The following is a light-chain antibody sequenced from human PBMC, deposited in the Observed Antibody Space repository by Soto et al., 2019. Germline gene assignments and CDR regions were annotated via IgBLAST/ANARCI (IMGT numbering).Light chain of an antibody. V-gene: IGKV3-11*01. CDR3: QHRSNWPLT. CDR1: QSVSSY. Sequence: EIVLTQSPATLSLSPGERATLSCRASQSVSSYLAWYQQKPGQAPRLLIYDASNRATGIPARFSGSGSGTDFALTLSILEPEDFAVYYCQHRSNWPLTFGGGTKVEIK. J-gene: IGKJ4*01. CDR2: DAS.